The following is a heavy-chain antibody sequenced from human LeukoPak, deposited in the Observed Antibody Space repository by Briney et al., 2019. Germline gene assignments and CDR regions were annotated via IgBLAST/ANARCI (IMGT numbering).Heavy chain of an antibody. Sequence: GSGPTLVKPRQTLRLTCTFSGFSFSSGGVGVGWIRQPPGKALEWLGVIYENDEKLYSSSLQNRLTITKDTFRNQVVLTMANMDPVATATYYCAHRHRGVASDIWGQGTMVTVSS. CDR1: GFSFSSGGVG. CDR2: IYENDEK. V-gene: IGHV2-5*01. CDR3: AHRHRGVASDI. D-gene: IGHD2-15*01. J-gene: IGHJ3*02.